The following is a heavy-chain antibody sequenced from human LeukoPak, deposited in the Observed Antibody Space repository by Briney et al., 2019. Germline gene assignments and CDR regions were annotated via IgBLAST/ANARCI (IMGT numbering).Heavy chain of an antibody. CDR3: ARVSSSSSFDY. V-gene: IGHV3-48*01. D-gene: IGHD6-6*01. CDR1: GFTFSSYE. CDR2: ISSSSSTI. Sequence: GGSLRLSCAASGFTFSSYEMNWVRQAPGKGLEWVSYISSSSSTIYYADSVKGRFTISRDNAKNSLYLQMNSLRAEDTAMYYCARVSSSSSFDYWGQGTLVTVSS. J-gene: IGHJ4*02.